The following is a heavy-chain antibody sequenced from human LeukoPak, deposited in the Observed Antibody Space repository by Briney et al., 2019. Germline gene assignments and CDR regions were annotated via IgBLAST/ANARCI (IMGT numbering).Heavy chain of an antibody. D-gene: IGHD5-24*01. Sequence: ASVKVSCKASGGTFSSYAISWVRQAPGQGLEWMGGIIPIFGTANYAQKFQGRVTITADESTSTAYMELSSLRSEDTAVYYCVSCRRDGYNYYGMDVWGQGTTDTVSS. CDR3: VSCRRDGYNYYGMDV. CDR2: IIPIFGTA. CDR1: GGTFSSYA. J-gene: IGHJ6*02. V-gene: IGHV1-69*13.